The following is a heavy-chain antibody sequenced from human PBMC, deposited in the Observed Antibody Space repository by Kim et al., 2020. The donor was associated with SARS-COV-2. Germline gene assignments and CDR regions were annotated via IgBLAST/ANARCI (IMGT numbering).Heavy chain of an antibody. CDR3: ARPSVPAAAGLYNWFDH. J-gene: IGHJ5*02. V-gene: IGHV5-51*01. D-gene: IGHD6-13*01. Sequence: FQGQVTISADKSISTAYLQWSSLKASDTAMYYCARPSVPAAAGLYNWFDHWGQGTLVTVSS.